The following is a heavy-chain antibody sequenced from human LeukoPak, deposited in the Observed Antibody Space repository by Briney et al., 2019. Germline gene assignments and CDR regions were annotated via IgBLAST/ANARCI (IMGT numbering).Heavy chain of an antibody. CDR2: INPGTKK. D-gene: IGHD5-18*01. J-gene: IGHJ4*02. V-gene: IGHV3-7*01. Sequence: GGSLRLSCAASGFTFTSYWMTWVRQAPGKGLEWVANINPGTKKTYVDSVKGRFTISRDNAENSLHLQMNSLRVEDTAVYYCASQPAVVDLDCWGQGTLVTVSS. CDR1: GFTFTSYW. CDR3: ASQPAVVDLDC.